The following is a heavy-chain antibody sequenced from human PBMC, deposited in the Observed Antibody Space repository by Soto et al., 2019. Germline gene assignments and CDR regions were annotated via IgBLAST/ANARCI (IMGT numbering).Heavy chain of an antibody. CDR1: GYTFTSYG. CDR2: ISAYNGDT. Sequence: QAQLVQSGGEVKKPGASVKVSCRASGYTFTSYGYAWSRQAPGQGLEWMGWISAYNGDTNYAQKFQDRVTLTTDTSTTTAHMELRILGSDDTAVYYWAMIGGFCTSITFLVDSFWALGALLTVS. V-gene: IGHV1-18*01. D-gene: IGHD3-16*01. J-gene: IGHJ4*02. CDR3: AMIGGFCTSITFLVDSF.